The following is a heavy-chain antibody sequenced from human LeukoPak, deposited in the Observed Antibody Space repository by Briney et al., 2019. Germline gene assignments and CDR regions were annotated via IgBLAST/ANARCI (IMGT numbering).Heavy chain of an antibody. CDR3: ARVDYGDYSKDFDY. J-gene: IGHJ4*02. V-gene: IGHV4-34*01. CDR2: INHSGRT. D-gene: IGHD4-17*01. CDR1: GGSFSTYY. Sequence: SETLSLTCAVYGGSFSTYYWSWIRQPPGKGLEWIGEINHSGRTNYNPSLMSRVTISVDTSKNQFSLNPNSVTAADTAVYYCARVDYGDYSKDFDYWGQGTLVTVSS.